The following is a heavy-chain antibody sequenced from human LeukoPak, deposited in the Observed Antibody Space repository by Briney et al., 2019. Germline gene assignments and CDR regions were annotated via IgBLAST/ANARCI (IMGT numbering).Heavy chain of an antibody. CDR1: GFTVSSQY. CDR2: IYSGGST. J-gene: IGHJ6*03. D-gene: IGHD4-17*01. Sequence: AGGSLRLSCAASGFTVSSQYMSWVRQAPGKGLEWVSVIYSGGSTYYADSVKGRFTISRDNSKNTLYLQMNSLRAEDTAVYYCARAYGDYVSHYYYYMDVWGKGTTVTVSS. CDR3: ARAYGDYVSHYYYYMDV. V-gene: IGHV3-53*01.